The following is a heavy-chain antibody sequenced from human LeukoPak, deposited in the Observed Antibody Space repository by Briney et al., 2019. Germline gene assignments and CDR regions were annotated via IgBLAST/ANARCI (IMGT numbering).Heavy chain of an antibody. Sequence: GGSLRLSCAASGFTFSSYGMHWVRQAPGKGLEWVAFIRYDGSNKYYADSVKGRFTISRDNSKNTLYLQMNSLRAEDTAVYYCEKAPDWVWGFYFFDYGAKGP. V-gene: IGHV3-30*02. J-gene: IGHJ4*03. D-gene: IGHD3-16*01. CDR3: EKAPDWVWGFYFFDY. CDR1: GFTFSSYG. CDR2: IRYDGSNK.